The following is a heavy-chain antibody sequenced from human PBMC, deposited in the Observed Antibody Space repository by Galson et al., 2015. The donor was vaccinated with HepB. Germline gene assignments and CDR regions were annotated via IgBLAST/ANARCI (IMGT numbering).Heavy chain of an antibody. D-gene: IGHD1-14*01. CDR1: GGSIISGAYS. CDR3: ARQLRKLLDLTWFDP. CDR2: ISHTGST. Sequence: TLSLTCAVSGGSIISGAYSWSWIRQPPGMGLEWMGYISHTGSTFYNPSLKSRVTVSLDRSKNRLSLQLNSVTAADTAVYYCARQLRKLLDLTWFDPWGQGTLVTVSS. V-gene: IGHV4-30-2*01. J-gene: IGHJ5*02.